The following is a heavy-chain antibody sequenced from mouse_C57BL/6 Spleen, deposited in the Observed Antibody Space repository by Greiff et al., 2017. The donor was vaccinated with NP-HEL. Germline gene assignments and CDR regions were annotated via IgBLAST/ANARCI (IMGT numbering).Heavy chain of an antibody. D-gene: IGHD1-1*01. CDR2: IYPGSGNT. Sequence: VQLQQSGAELVRPGASVKLSCKASGYTFTDYYINWVKQRPGQGLEWIARIYPGSGNTYYNEKFKGKATLTAEKSSSTAYMQLSSLTSEDSAVYFWARGTTVVQWYYFDYWGQGTTLTVSS. V-gene: IGHV1-76*01. J-gene: IGHJ2*01. CDR3: ARGTTVVQWYYFDY. CDR1: GYTFTDYY.